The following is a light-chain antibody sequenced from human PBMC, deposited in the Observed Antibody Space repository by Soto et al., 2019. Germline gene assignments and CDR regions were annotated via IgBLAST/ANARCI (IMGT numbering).Light chain of an antibody. CDR1: QSVSSSY. CDR2: GAS. CDR3: QQDGSSPVFT. Sequence: EIVLTQSPGTLSLSPGERATLSCRASQSVSSSYLAWYQQKPGQAPRLLIYGASSRATGIPDRFSGSGSGTDFTINISRLEPEDFAVYYCQQDGSSPVFTFGPGTKVDI. J-gene: IGKJ3*01. V-gene: IGKV3-20*01.